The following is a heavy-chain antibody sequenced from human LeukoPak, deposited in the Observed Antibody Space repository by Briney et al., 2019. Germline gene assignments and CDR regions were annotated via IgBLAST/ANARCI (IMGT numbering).Heavy chain of an antibody. V-gene: IGHV1-24*01. D-gene: IGHD3-10*01. CDR1: GYALTELS. CDR2: FDPEDGET. Sequence: ASVKVSCKVSGYALTELSMHWVRQAPGKGLEWMGGFDPEDGETIYAQKFQGRVTMTEDTSTGTAYMELSSLRSEDTAVYYCATGVTMVRGVIITRPNFDYWGQGTLVTVSS. J-gene: IGHJ4*02. CDR3: ATGVTMVRGVIITRPNFDY.